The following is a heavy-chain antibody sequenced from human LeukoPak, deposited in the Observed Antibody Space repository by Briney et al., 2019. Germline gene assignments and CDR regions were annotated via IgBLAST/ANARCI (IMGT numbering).Heavy chain of an antibody. J-gene: IGHJ5*02. V-gene: IGHV1-2*02. D-gene: IGHD3-22*01. CDR2: INPNSGGT. Sequence: ASVKVSCKASGYTFTGYYMHWLRQAPGQGLEWMGWINPNSGGTNYAQKFQGRVTMTRDTSISTAYMELSRLRSDDTAVYYCARDYYDSSGYEWGLDPWGQGTLVTVSS. CDR3: ARDYYDSSGYEWGLDP. CDR1: GYTFTGYY.